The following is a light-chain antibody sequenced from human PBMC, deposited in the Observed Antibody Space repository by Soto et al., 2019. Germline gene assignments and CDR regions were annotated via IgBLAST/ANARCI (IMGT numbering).Light chain of an antibody. CDR3: QQSYSTPYT. Sequence: DIQMTQSPSSLSASVGDRVTITCRASQSISSNLNWYQQKPGEAPKLLIYVASILQSGVPSRFSGSESGTAYTLTISSLQPDDFATYYCQQSYSTPYTFGQGTKLEIK. CDR1: QSISSN. CDR2: VAS. J-gene: IGKJ2*01. V-gene: IGKV1-39*01.